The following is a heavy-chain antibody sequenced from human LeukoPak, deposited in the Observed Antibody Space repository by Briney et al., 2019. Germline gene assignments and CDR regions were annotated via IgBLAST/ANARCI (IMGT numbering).Heavy chain of an antibody. CDR1: GFTFTSYY. Sequence: GASVKVSCKASGFTFTSYYMHWVRQAPGQGLEWMGIINPSGGSTSYAQKFQARVTMTRDTSISTAYMQLSRLRYDDTAVYYCARGKDIVQLDYWGQGTLVTVSS. CDR3: ARGKDIVQLDY. CDR2: INPSGGST. J-gene: IGHJ4*02. D-gene: IGHD5-12*01. V-gene: IGHV1-46*01.